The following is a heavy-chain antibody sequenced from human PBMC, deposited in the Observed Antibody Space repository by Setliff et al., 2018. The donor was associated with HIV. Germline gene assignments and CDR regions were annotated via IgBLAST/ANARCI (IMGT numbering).Heavy chain of an antibody. V-gene: IGHV1-46*01. CDR1: GYTFTSYY. CDR3: ARVRPKNRYYNFWSGYFGAFDI. J-gene: IGHJ3*02. Sequence: ASVKVSCKASGYTFTSYYMHWVRQAPGQGLEWMGIINPSGGSTSYAQKFQGRVTMTRDTSTSTVYMELSSLRSEDTAVYYCARVRPKNRYYNFWSGYFGAFDIWGQGTMVTVSS. D-gene: IGHD3-3*01. CDR2: INPSGGST.